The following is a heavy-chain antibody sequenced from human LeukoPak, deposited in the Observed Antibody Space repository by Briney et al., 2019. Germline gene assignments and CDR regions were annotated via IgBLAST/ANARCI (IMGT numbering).Heavy chain of an antibody. Sequence: VGTLRLSCAASGFTFSIYSMNLVRHAPGNRLERVSSISSSSSYIYYADSVNGRFTISRDNAKNSLYLQMNSLRAEDTAVFFRQKTAYEILTGYYPGYFDLWGRGTLVTVSS. V-gene: IGHV3-21*01. CDR3: QKTAYEILTGYYPGYFDL. J-gene: IGHJ2*01. D-gene: IGHD3-9*01. CDR2: ISSSSSYI. CDR1: GFTFSIYS.